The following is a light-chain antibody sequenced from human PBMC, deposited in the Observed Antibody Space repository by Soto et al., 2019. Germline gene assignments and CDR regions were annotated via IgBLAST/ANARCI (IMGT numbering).Light chain of an antibody. CDR3: QQYGSSPPIT. CDR2: GAS. J-gene: IGKJ5*01. CDR1: QSISSN. V-gene: IGKV3-20*01. Sequence: EIVMTQSPATLSVSPGERATLSCRASQSISSNLAWYQQKPGQAPRLLIYGASRRATGIPDRFSGSGSGTDFTLTISRLEPEDFAVYYCQQYGSSPPITFGQGTRLEI.